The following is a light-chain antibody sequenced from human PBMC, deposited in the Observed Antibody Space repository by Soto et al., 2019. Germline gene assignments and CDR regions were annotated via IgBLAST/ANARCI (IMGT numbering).Light chain of an antibody. J-gene: IGLJ2*01. CDR1: SSNIGSNY. Sequence: QSVLTQPPSASGTPGQRVTISCSGSSSNIGSNYVYWYQQLPGTAPKLLIYRNNQRPSGVPDRFSGSKSGTSASLAISGLRSADEADYYCAAWDDSLSGHVVFGGGTKLTVL. CDR2: RNN. V-gene: IGLV1-47*01. CDR3: AAWDDSLSGHVV.